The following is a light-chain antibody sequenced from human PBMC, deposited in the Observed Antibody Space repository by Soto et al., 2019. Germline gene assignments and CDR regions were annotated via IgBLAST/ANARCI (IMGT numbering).Light chain of an antibody. CDR1: SSDVGGYNN. Sequence: QSALTQPRSVSGSPGQSVTISCTGTSSDVGGYNNVSWYQQHPDKAPKVMIYDVSERPSGVPDRFSGSKSGNTASLTISGLQAEDEADYYCCSYAGSPRYVLGTGTKVTVL. V-gene: IGLV2-11*01. CDR2: DVS. CDR3: CSYAGSPRYV. J-gene: IGLJ1*01.